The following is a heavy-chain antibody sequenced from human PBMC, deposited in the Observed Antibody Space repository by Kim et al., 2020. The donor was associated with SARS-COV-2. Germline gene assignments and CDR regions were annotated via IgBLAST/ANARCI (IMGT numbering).Heavy chain of an antibody. CDR3: AREYYDILTDYDAFDI. Sequence: DSVKGRFTISRDNAKNSLYLQMNSLRAEDTAVYYCAREYYDILTDYDAFDIWGQGTMVTVSS. J-gene: IGHJ3*02. D-gene: IGHD3-9*01. V-gene: IGHV3-11*06.